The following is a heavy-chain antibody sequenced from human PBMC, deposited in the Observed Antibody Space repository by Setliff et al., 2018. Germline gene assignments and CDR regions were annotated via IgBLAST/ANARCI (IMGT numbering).Heavy chain of an antibody. V-gene: IGHV1-8*02. CDR3: ASSRDYNFWSGYYSPLDY. J-gene: IGHJ4*02. CDR1: GYTFTSYD. D-gene: IGHD3-3*01. Sequence: GASVKVSCKASGYTFTSYDINWVRQATGQGLEWMGWMNPNSGNTGYAQKFQGRVTMTEDTSTDTAYMELSSLRSEDTAVYYCASSRDYNFWSGYYSPLDYWGQGTLVTVSS. CDR2: MNPNSGNT.